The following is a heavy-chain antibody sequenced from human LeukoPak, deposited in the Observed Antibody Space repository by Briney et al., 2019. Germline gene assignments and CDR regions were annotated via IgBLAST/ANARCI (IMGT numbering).Heavy chain of an antibody. V-gene: IGHV1-3*01. D-gene: IGHD3-3*01. CDR3: ARGLWSAHRREYYFDS. J-gene: IGHJ4*02. Sequence: ASVKVSGKASGYTFTNYAVNWLRQAPGQRLEWMGWINAGNGDTKFSQNYQARVTITRDASASTAYMELSSLTSEDTAVYFCARGLWSAHRREYYFDSWGQGTLVTVSS. CDR1: GYTFTNYA. CDR2: INAGNGDT.